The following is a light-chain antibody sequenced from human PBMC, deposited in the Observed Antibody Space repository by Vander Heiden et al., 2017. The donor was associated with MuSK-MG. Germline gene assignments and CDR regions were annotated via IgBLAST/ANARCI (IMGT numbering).Light chain of an antibody. CDR2: GAS. V-gene: IGKV3-20*01. CDR1: QSVNSNY. Sequence: EIVLTQSPGTRSLSPGERATLSCRASQSVNSNYLAWYQQKPGQAPRLLIYGASSRATDIPDRFSGSGSGTDFTLTISRLEPEDFALYYCQQDGSSPWTFGQGTTVEIK. CDR3: QQDGSSPWT. J-gene: IGKJ1*01.